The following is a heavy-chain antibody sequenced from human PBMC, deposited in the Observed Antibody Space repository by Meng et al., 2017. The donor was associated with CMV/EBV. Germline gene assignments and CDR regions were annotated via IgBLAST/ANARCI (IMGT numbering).Heavy chain of an antibody. Sequence: GGSLRLSCAASGFTVSSNYMSWVRQAPGKGLEWVSVIYSGGSTYYADSVKGRFTISRDNSKNTLYLQMNSLRAEDTAVYYCASITSGYCTNGVCVYWGQGTLVTVSS. J-gene: IGHJ4*02. V-gene: IGHV3-53*01. CDR3: ASITSGYCTNGVCVY. D-gene: IGHD2-8*01. CDR2: IYSGGST. CDR1: GFTVSSNY.